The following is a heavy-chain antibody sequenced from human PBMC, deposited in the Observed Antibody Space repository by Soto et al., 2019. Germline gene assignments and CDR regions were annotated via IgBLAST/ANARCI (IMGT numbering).Heavy chain of an antibody. CDR1: GSSITNYQ. Sequence: QVHLQESGPGLVKPSETMSFTCTITGSSITNYQWSWIRERPGMGLEWIGHVYYSGSANYNPTLKSRVTISIDTSKSQFSLNLGSVTAADTAVYFCARHAGSLGYWGQGTLVTVSS. CDR2: VYYSGSA. CDR3: ARHAGSLGY. J-gene: IGHJ4*02. V-gene: IGHV4-59*08. D-gene: IGHD2-2*03.